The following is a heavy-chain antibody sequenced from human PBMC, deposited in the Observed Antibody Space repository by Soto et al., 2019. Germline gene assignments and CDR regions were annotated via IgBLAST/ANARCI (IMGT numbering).Heavy chain of an antibody. CDR3: ARLPGGTAPGTDY. V-gene: IGHV3-23*01. Sequence: PGGSLRLSCAASGFTFSSYAMSWVRQAPGKGLQWVSTISGSGEKTYYADSVKGRFTISSDRSKNTLYLQMDSLRADDTAVYYCARLPGGTAPGTDYWGQGNMLTVSS. CDR2: ISGSGEKT. CDR1: GFTFSSYA. D-gene: IGHD2-21*02. J-gene: IGHJ4*02.